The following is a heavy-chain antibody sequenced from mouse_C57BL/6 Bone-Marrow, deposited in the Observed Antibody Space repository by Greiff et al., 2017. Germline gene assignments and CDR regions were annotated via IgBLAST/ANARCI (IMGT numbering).Heavy chain of an antibody. J-gene: IGHJ1*03. CDR2: IDPSDSYT. D-gene: IGHD1-1*01. Sequence: QVQLQQPGAELVKPGASVKLSCKASGYTFTSYWMQWVKQRPGQGLEWIGEIDPSDSYTNYNQKFKGKATLTVDTSSSTAYMQLSSLTSEDSAVYYCARDYYGSRWYFGVWGTGTTVTVSS. CDR1: GYTFTSYW. V-gene: IGHV1-50*01. CDR3: ARDYYGSRWYFGV.